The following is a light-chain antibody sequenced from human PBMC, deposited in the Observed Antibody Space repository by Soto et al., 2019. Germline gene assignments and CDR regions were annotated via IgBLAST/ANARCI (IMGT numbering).Light chain of an antibody. J-gene: IGKJ5*01. V-gene: IGKV3-15*01. CDR1: QSDSTK. CDR3: QQYHNWPPIT. Sequence: EMLMTQSPATLSVSPGETATLSCRASQSDSTKSAWCQQKPGQAPRLLIHDASSRATGVPARFSGWGSGTEFTLTISSLQSEDFAVYYCQQYHNWPPITFGQGTRLDIK. CDR2: DAS.